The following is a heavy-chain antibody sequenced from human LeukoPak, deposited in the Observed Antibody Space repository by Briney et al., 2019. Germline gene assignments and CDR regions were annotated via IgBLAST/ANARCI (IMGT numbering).Heavy chain of an antibody. CDR3: ARSARNGLLWFGDYYGMDV. Sequence: ASVKVSCKASGYTFTGYYMHWVRQAPGQGLEWMGWINPNSGGTNYAQKFQGRVTMTRDTSISTAYMELSRLRSDDTAVYYCARSARNGLLWFGDYYGMDVWGQGTTVTVSS. V-gene: IGHV1-2*02. CDR2: INPNSGGT. J-gene: IGHJ6*02. D-gene: IGHD3-10*01. CDR1: GYTFTGYY.